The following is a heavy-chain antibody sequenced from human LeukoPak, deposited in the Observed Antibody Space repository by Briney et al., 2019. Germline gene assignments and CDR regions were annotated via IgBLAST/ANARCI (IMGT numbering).Heavy chain of an antibody. V-gene: IGHV3-48*03. CDR3: ARGASRKSIAALDY. D-gene: IGHD6-6*01. J-gene: IGHJ4*02. CDR2: ISGSGSTI. Sequence: GGSLRLSCAASGFTFSSYEMNWVRQAPGRGLEWVSYISGSGSTIYYADSVKGRFTISRDNAKNSVFLQMSSLRAEDTAVYFCARGASRKSIAALDYWGQGTLVTVSS. CDR1: GFTFSSYE.